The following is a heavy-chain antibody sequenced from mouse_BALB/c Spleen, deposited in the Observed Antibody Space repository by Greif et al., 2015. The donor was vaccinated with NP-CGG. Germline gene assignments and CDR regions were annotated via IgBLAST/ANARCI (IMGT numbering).Heavy chain of an antibody. CDR1: GYTFTDYV. J-gene: IGHJ4*01. Sequence: QVQLKQSGPELVKPGASVKMSCKASGYTFTDYVISWVKQRTGQGLEWIGEIYPGSGSTYYNEKFKGKATLTADKSSNTAYMQLSSLTSEDSAVYFCAGGSRAMDYWGQGTSVTVSS. V-gene: IGHV1-77*01. CDR2: IYPGSGST. CDR3: AGGSRAMDY.